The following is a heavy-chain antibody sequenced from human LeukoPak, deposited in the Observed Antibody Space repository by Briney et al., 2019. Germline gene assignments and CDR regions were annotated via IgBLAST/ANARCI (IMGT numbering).Heavy chain of an antibody. V-gene: IGHV1-69*05. CDR1: GGTFSSYA. Sequence: ASVKVSCKATGGTFSSYAISWVRQAPGQGLEWMGGKIPIFGTANYEQKFQGRVTITTDESTSTAYMELSSLRSEDTAVYYCAKTDILTGYSGYFDYWGQGTLVTVSS. CDR2: KIPIFGTA. J-gene: IGHJ4*02. CDR3: AKTDILTGYSGYFDY. D-gene: IGHD3-9*01.